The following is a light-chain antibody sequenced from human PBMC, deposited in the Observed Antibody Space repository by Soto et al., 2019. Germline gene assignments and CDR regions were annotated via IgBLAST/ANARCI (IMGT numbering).Light chain of an antibody. Sequence: QSALTQPPSASGSPGQSVTISCTGTNNDVGNYNYVSWYQQRPGQAPQLMIYEVTKRPSGVPDRFSGSKSGNTASLTVSGLQAEDEADYYCSSYAGTSVVFFGGGTKLTVL. CDR3: SSYAGTSVVF. V-gene: IGLV2-8*01. CDR1: NNDVGNYNY. J-gene: IGLJ2*01. CDR2: EVT.